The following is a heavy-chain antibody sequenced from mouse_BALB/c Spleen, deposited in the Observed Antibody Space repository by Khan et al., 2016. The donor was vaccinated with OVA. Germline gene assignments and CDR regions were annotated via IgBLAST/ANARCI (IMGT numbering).Heavy chain of an antibody. CDR2: ISSGGDYT. CDR1: GFTFSNYG. CDR3: ASHLTGSFAY. Sequence: EVQRVESGGDLVKPGGSLKLSCAASGFTFSNYGMSWVRQTPDKRLEWVATISSGGDYTYSPDSVKGRFTISRDNAKNTLYLQMSSLKSEDTAMYYGASHLTGSFAYWGQGTLVTVSA. D-gene: IGHD4-1*01. J-gene: IGHJ3*01. V-gene: IGHV5-6*01.